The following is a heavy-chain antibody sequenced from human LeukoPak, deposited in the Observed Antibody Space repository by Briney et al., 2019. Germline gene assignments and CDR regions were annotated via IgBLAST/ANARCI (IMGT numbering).Heavy chain of an antibody. CDR1: GGSLSSSNSY. V-gene: IGHV4-39*01. CDR2: FYCSGST. D-gene: IGHD3-22*01. CDR3: ARQRRRQIPMIVVVNKGGAFDI. J-gene: IGHJ3*02. Sequence: SETLSLTCTVSGGSLSSSNSYWGWVPQPPGKALEWIGSFYCSGSTYYNRPLKSRDTISVDTSKNQFSLKLSSVTAADTAVYYCARQRRRQIPMIVVVNKGGAFDIWGQGTMVTISS.